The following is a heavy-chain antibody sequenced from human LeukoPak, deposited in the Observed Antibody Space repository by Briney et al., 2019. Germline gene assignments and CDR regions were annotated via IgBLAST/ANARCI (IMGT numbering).Heavy chain of an antibody. CDR2: INPNSGTT. J-gene: IGHJ4*02. CDR3: ARVRQWLETDFDY. CDR1: GYTFTGHY. V-gene: IGHV1-2*02. Sequence: GASVKVSCKASGYTFTGHYVHWVRQAPGQGLEWMGWINPNSGTTDYAQKFQGRVTLTRDTSISTAYMELSSLRSDDTAVYYCARVRQWLETDFDYWGQGTLVTVSS. D-gene: IGHD6-19*01.